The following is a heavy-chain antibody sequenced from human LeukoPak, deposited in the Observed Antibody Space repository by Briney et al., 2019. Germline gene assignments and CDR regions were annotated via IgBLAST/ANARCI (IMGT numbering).Heavy chain of an antibody. CDR2: ISGDNSNT. CDR3: ARDELLGYGMDV. Sequence: ASVKVSCKASGYTFTSYGISWVRQAPGQGLEWMGWISGDNSNTEHAEKIQGRVTMTTDTSTSTAYTELRSLRSDDTAVYYCARDELLGYGMDVWGQGTTVTVSS. J-gene: IGHJ6*02. CDR1: GYTFTSYG. D-gene: IGHD1-7*01. V-gene: IGHV1-18*01.